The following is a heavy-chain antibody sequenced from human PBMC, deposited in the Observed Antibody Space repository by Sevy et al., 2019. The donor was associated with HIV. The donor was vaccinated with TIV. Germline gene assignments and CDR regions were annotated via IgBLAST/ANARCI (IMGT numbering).Heavy chain of an antibody. CDR1: GHTLTDLS. CDR3: SATREYYSDSYGYFDY. CDR2: FDPEDGER. V-gene: IGHV1-24*01. J-gene: IGHJ4*02. D-gene: IGHD3-22*01. Sequence: ASVKVSCKASGHTLTDLSMHWVRQAPGKGFEWIGRFDPEDGERIYAQKFQGRVTMTEDTSTDTAYMELSSLRSEDTAVYCCSATREYYSDSYGYFDYWGQGTLVTVSS.